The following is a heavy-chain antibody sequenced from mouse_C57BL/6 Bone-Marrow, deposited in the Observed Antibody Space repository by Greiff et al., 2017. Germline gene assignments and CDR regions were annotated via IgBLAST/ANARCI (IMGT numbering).Heavy chain of an antibody. CDR3: ARTPLGYGSSYWYFDV. D-gene: IGHD1-1*01. J-gene: IGHJ1*03. CDR2: IDPSDSYT. CDR1: GYTFTSYW. Sequence: QVQLQQPGAELVKPGASVKLSCKASGYTFTSYWMQWVKQRPGQGLEWIGEIDPSDSYTNYNQKFKGKATLTVDTSSSTAYMQLSSLTSEDSAVYYCARTPLGYGSSYWYFDVWGTGTTVTVSS. V-gene: IGHV1-50*01.